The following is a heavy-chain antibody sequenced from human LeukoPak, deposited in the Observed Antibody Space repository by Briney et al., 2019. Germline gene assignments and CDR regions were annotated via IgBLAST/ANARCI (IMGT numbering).Heavy chain of an antibody. CDR2: IYYSGST. J-gene: IGHJ4*02. CDR1: GGSLSSGDYY. D-gene: IGHD4/OR15-4a*01. CDR3: ARDPSDYDGDY. V-gene: IGHV4-30-4*01. Sequence: SETLSLTCTVSGGSLSSGDYYWSWIRQPPGKGLEWIGYIYYSGSTYYNPSLKSRVTISVDTSKNQFSLKLSSVTAADTAVYYCARDPSDYDGDYWGQGTLVTVSS.